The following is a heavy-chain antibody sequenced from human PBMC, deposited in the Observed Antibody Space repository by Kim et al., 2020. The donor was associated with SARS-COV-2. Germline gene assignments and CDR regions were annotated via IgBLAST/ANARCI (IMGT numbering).Heavy chain of an antibody. J-gene: IGHJ6*03. CDR2: IRTNTYGGTR. V-gene: IGHV3-49*04. Sequence: GGSLRLSCTASGFTFSDYYMTWVRLAPGKGLEWVGLIRTNTYGGTREYAPSVKDRFTVSRDDSNSVAYLQLNSLRREDTAVSNCARNRRASEYMDVWGEG. CDR3: ARNRRASEYMDV. CDR1: GFTFSDYY. D-gene: IGHD3-16*01.